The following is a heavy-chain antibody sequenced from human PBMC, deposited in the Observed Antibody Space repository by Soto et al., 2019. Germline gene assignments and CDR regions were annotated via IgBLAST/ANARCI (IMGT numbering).Heavy chain of an antibody. V-gene: IGHV4-4*02. CDR3: ARVTDRYFVL. J-gene: IGHJ2*01. CDR1: SGSISSSNW. CDR2: IYHSGST. Sequence: QVQLQESGPGLVKPSGTLSLTCAVSSGSISSSNWWSWVRQPPGKGLEWIGEIYHSGSTTYNPSLTTRVPIAIDKTKNHFSLKLSSVTAADTAVYYCARVTDRYFVLWGRGTLVTVSS.